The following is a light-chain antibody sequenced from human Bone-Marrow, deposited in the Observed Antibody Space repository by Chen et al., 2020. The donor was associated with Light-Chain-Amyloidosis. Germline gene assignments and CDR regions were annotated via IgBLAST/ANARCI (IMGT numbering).Light chain of an antibody. CDR2: GSS. CDR3: QQYGTSPLT. V-gene: IGKV3-20*01. J-gene: IGKJ4*01. CDR1: QTISSNY. Sequence: DIVFTHSPHPLSVSPGEGANLSCRASQTISSNYLTWYQQKFGQAPRLLIYGSSSRATGIPDRFTGSGSGTDFTLTINRLEPEDFAMYYCQQYGTSPLTFGGGTKVEIK.